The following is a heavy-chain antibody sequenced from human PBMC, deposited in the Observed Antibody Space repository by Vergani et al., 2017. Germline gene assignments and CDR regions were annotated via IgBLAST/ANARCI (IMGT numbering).Heavy chain of an antibody. CDR1: GFSLSTSGVG. Sequence: QITLKESGPTLVKPTQTLTLTCTFSGFSLSTSGVGVGWIRQSPGKALEWLALIDWNDNKYFNTSLKTRLTISKDASKNQVVLTMTNMDPVDTATYYCARIRRRGRSGYDIFDFWGQGILVTVAS. CDR3: ARIRRRGRSGYDIFDF. V-gene: IGHV2-70*12. J-gene: IGHJ4*02. CDR2: IDWNDNK. D-gene: IGHD5-12*01.